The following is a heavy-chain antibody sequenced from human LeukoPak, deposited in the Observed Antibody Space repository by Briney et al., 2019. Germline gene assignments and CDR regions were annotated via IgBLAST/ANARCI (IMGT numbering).Heavy chain of an antibody. V-gene: IGHV1-69*13. CDR3: ARDHITMVRGVITNYYYYMDV. CDR1: GGTFSSYA. J-gene: IGHJ6*03. CDR2: IIPIFGTA. D-gene: IGHD3-10*01. Sequence: ASVKVSCKASGGTFSSYAISWVRQAPGQGLEWMGGIIPIFGTASYAQKFQGRVTITADESTSTAYMELSSLRSEDTAVYYCARDHITMVRGVITNYYYYMDVWGKGATVTISS.